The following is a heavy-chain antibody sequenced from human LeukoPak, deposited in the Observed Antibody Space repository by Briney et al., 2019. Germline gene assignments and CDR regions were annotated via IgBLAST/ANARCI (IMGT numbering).Heavy chain of an antibody. V-gene: IGHV3-21*01. CDR1: GFTFSSFS. J-gene: IGHJ4*02. D-gene: IGHD4-17*01. CDR2: ISSSSSYI. CDR3: ARSPHIPTVTQYYFDY. Sequence: PGGSLRLSCAASGFTFSSFSMNWVRQAPGKGLEWVSSISSSSSYIYYADSVKGRFTISRDNAKNSLYLQMNSLRAEDTAVYYCARSPHIPTVTQYYFDYWGQGTLVTVSS.